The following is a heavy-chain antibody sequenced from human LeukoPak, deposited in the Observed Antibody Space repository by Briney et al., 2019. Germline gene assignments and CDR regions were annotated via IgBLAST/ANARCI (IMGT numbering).Heavy chain of an antibody. J-gene: IGHJ3*02. V-gene: IGHV3-30*18. CDR2: ISYDGSNK. CDR1: GFTFSNYG. D-gene: IGHD4-23*01. CDR3: TKDQFGNSDSFDI. Sequence: GGSLRLSCAASGFTFSNYGMHWVRQAPGKGLEWVAIISYDGSNKYYADSVKGRFTISRDNSKNTLYLQMNSLRAEDTAEYYCTKDQFGNSDSFDIWGQGTMVTVSS.